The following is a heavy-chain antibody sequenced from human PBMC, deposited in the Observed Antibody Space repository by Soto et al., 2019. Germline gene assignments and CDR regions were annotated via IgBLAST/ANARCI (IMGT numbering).Heavy chain of an antibody. Sequence: KASETLSLTCTVSGGSISSYYWSWIRQPAGKGLEWIGRSYTSGSTNYNPSLKSRVTMSVDTSKNQFSLKLSSVTAADTAVYYCARDPLVGELSPGPWRQRTLVTVSS. CDR2: SYTSGST. CDR1: GGSISSYY. CDR3: ARDPLVGELSPGP. D-gene: IGHD3-16*02. V-gene: IGHV4-4*07. J-gene: IGHJ5*02.